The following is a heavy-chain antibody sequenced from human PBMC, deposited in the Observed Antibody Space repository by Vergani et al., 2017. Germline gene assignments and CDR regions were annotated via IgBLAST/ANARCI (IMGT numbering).Heavy chain of an antibody. CDR3: ARGRQYYDILTGKNWFDP. Sequence: EVQLVESGGGLVQPGGSLRLSCAASGFTFSSYWMHWVRQAPGKGLEWVSYISSSSSTIYYADSVKGRFTISRDNAKNSLYLQMNSLRAEDTAVYYCARGRQYYDILTGKNWFDPWGQGTLVTVSS. V-gene: IGHV3-48*01. CDR2: ISSSSSTI. CDR1: GFTFSSYW. J-gene: IGHJ5*02. D-gene: IGHD3-9*01.